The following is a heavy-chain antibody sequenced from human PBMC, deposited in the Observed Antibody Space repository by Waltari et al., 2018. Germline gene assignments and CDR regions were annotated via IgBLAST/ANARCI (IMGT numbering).Heavy chain of an antibody. CDR1: GFSFSNFG. Sequence: QVQRVESGGGMVQPGRSLRPSCVASGFSFSNFGMAWVRQARGKGLECVAFISYDGSNEYYLDSVKGRFTISRDNSKNRLSLQMNSLTPEDTAVYHCVKWDYSGSGFSHFYPMDVWGQGTTVTVS. V-gene: IGHV3-30*18. CDR2: ISYDGSNE. D-gene: IGHD3-10*01. CDR3: VKWDYSGSGFSHFYPMDV. J-gene: IGHJ6*02.